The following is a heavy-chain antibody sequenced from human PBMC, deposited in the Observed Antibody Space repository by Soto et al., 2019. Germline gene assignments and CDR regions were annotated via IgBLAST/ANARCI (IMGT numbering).Heavy chain of an antibody. CDR1: GFTVSSNY. V-gene: IGHV3-53*04. D-gene: IGHD2-2*01. J-gene: IGHJ4*02. Sequence: GGSLRLSCAASGFTVSSNYMSWVRQAPGKGLEWVSVIYSGGSTYYADSVKGRFTISRHNSKNTLYLQMNSLRAEDTAVYYCAAVVVPAEYRGGYYFDYWGQGTLVTVSS. CDR2: IYSGGST. CDR3: AAVVVPAEYRGGYYFDY.